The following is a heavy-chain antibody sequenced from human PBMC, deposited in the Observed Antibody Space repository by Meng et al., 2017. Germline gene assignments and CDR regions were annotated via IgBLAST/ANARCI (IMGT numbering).Heavy chain of an antibody. CDR1: GGSFSSSSYY. J-gene: IGHJ5*02. CDR2: NYYSGST. D-gene: IGHD5-18*01. V-gene: IGHV4-39*07. Sequence: SETLSLTCTAPGGSFSSSSYYWGWNRQPTGKGREWIGSNYYSGSTYYNPSLKSRVTISVDTSKNQFSLKLSSVTAADTAVYYCARALGTAMVTSWFDPWGQGTAVTVSS. CDR3: ARALGTAMVTSWFDP.